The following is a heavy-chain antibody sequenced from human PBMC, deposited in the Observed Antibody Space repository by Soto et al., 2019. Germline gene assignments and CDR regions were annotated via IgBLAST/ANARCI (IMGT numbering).Heavy chain of an antibody. Sequence: EVQLVESGGGLVQPGGSLRLSCAASGFALSYYNMKWVRQAPGKGLEWISDISSRSGATYYADSVKGRFTISRDYAKNSLYLQMNNLRVEDTAIYYCVRDSAYSFDYWGQGTLVTVSS. D-gene: IGHD2-21*01. J-gene: IGHJ4*02. CDR2: ISSRSGAT. CDR1: GFALSYYN. V-gene: IGHV3-48*01. CDR3: VRDSAYSFDY.